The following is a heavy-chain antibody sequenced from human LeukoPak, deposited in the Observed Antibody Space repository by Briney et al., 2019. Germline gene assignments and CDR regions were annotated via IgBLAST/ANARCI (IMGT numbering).Heavy chain of an antibody. J-gene: IGHJ4*02. Sequence: QAGGSLRLSCAASGFTFEDYTMHWVRQAPGKTLEWVSLISWDGTTYYTDSVEGRFTISRDNSKDSLYLQMDTLRSEDTAFYYCVKDLSYESSGSFFDFWGQGTLVTVS. CDR1: GFTFEDYT. D-gene: IGHD3-22*01. V-gene: IGHV3-43*01. CDR2: ISWDGTT. CDR3: VKDLSYESSGSFFDF.